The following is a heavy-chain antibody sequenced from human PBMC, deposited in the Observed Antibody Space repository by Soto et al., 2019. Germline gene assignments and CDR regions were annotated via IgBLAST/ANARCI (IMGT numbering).Heavy chain of an antibody. D-gene: IGHD3-3*01. V-gene: IGHV3-33*01. J-gene: IGHJ4*02. CDR3: ARDEGDFWRVPGRG. CDR2: IWYDGSNK. Sequence: SLRLSCAASGFTFSSYGMHWVRQAPGKGLEWVAVIWYDGSNKYYADSVKGRFTISRDNSKNTLYLQMNSLRAEDTAVYYCARDEGDFWRVPGRGWGQGTLVTVSS. CDR1: GFTFSSYG.